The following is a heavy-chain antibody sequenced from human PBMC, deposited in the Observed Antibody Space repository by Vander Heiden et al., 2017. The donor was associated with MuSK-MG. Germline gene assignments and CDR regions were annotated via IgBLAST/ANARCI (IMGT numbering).Heavy chain of an antibody. Sequence: QVQLQESRPGLVKPSQTLSLTCTVSGGSISSGGYYWSWIRQHPGKGREWIGYIYYSGSTYYNTSLKRRVTISVDTSKNQFSRKLSSVTAADTAVYYCARDITTWTARDSSGYFDYWGQGTLVNVFS. CDR3: ARDITTWTARDSSGYFDY. CDR1: GGSISSGGYY. D-gene: IGHD3-22*01. J-gene: IGHJ4*02. CDR2: IYYSGST. V-gene: IGHV4-31*03.